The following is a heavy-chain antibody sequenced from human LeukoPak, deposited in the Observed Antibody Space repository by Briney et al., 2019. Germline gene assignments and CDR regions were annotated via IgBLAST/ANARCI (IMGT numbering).Heavy chain of an antibody. V-gene: IGHV1-24*01. CDR1: VYTLTELS. Sequence: ASVKVSCKVSVYTLTELSMPCVRQAPGKGLEWMGGFDPENGETIYAQKFQGRVTMTEDTSTDTAYMELSSLRSEDTAVYYCATGSYDILTGYYRTDAFDIWGQGTMVTVSS. CDR2: FDPENGET. J-gene: IGHJ3*02. CDR3: ATGSYDILTGYYRTDAFDI. D-gene: IGHD3-9*01.